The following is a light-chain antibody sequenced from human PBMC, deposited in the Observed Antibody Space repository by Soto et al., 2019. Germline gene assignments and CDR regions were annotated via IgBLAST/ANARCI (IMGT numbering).Light chain of an antibody. CDR3: QQRSNWPWT. CDR2: GAS. Sequence: EIVMTQSPATLSVSPGEGATVSCRASQSVSSNLAWYQQKPGQAPRLLIYGASTRATGIPARFSGSGSGTDFTLTISSLEPEDFAVYYCQQRSNWPWTFGQGTKVDIK. CDR1: QSVSSN. V-gene: IGKV3-15*01. J-gene: IGKJ1*01.